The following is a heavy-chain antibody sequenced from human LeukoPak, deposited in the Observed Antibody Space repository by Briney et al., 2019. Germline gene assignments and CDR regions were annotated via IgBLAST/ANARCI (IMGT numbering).Heavy chain of an antibody. D-gene: IGHD3-10*01. CDR3: ARDQVDGSGNYGMDV. J-gene: IGHJ6*04. CDR2: IWYDGSNK. Sequence: SGGSLSLSCAASGFTFSSYGMHWVRQAPGKGLEWVAVIWYDGSNKYYADSVKGRFTISRDNSKNTPYLQMNSLRAEDTAVYYCARDQVDGSGNYGMDVWGKGTTVTVSS. CDR1: GFTFSSYG. V-gene: IGHV3-33*01.